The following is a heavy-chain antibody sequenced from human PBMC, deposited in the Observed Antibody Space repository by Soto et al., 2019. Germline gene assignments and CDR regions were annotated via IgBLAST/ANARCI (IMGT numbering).Heavy chain of an antibody. J-gene: IGHJ6*02. D-gene: IGHD3-9*01. Sequence: KPSEPLSPTSNPSGSPISTGDYHGSWSPHPPGKGLEWIGYIYYSGSTYYNPSLKSRVTISVDTSKNQFSLKLSSVTAADTAVYYCARDHYVYDILTGYGYYYGMDVWGQGTTVS. V-gene: IGHV4-30-4*02. CDR3: ARDHYVYDILTGYGYYYGMDV. CDR1: GSPISTGDYH. CDR2: IYYSGST.